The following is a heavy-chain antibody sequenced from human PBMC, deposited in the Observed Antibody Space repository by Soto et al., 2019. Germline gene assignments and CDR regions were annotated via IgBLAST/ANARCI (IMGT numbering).Heavy chain of an antibody. CDR1: GFTFSDYY. Sequence: PGGSLRLSCAASGFTFSDYYMSWIRQAPGKGLEWVSYISSSSSYTNYADSVKGRFTISRDNAKNSLYLQMNSLRAEDTAVYYCASTRRASCSSTSCRNVDYWGQGTLVTVSS. V-gene: IGHV3-11*03. CDR3: ASTRRASCSSTSCRNVDY. D-gene: IGHD2-2*01. J-gene: IGHJ4*02. CDR2: ISSSSSYT.